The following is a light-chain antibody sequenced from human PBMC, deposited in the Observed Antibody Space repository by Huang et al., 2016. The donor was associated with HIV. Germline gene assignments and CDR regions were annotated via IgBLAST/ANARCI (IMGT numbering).Light chain of an antibody. CDR1: QSIRSY. CDR3: QQSYTTPLT. Sequence: DIQMTQSPSSLSASVGDRVTITCRASQSIRSYLNWYQQKPRKPPKLLIYAASSLQSGVPSRFSGSGSGTDFTLTISSLQPEDFATYFCQQSYTTPLTFGGGTKVEIK. CDR2: AAS. J-gene: IGKJ4*01. V-gene: IGKV1-39*01.